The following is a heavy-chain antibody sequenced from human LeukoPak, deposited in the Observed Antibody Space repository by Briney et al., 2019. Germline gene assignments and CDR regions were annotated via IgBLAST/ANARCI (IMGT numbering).Heavy chain of an antibody. V-gene: IGHV3-66*03. D-gene: IGHD3/OR15-3a*01. J-gene: IGHJ5*02. CDR3: ARDRAANQDWVEFDP. Sequence: GGSLRLSCAVSGFGVSDHYMSWVRQAPGKGLEWVGLIRDSGEAFYADFARGRFAISRDESENTLYLQMNSLRVDDTAVYFCARDRAANQDWVEFDPWGQGTPVIVSS. CDR1: GFGVSDHY. CDR2: IRDSGEA.